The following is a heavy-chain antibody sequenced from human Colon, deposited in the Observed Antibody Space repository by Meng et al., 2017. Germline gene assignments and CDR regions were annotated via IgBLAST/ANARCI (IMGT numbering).Heavy chain of an antibody. Sequence: QVLLGATVGGLVKAGGSLVLFCATSGFVFSDYYITGFAQASRKGLEWVSYISSRGGIIHYVDSVRGRFTISRDNANNSVFLQMNSIRDEDTAVYYCARNLFGDYWGQGILVTVSS. D-gene: IGHD3-16*01. CDR1: GFVFSDYY. CDR2: ISSRGGII. V-gene: IGHV3-11*01. J-gene: IGHJ4*02. CDR3: ARNLFGDY.